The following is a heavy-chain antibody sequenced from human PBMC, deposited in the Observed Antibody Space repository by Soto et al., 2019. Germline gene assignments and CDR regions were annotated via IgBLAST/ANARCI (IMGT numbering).Heavy chain of an antibody. CDR2: IIPILGIA. D-gene: IGHD2-2*01. CDR3: VRDRYCSSTSCYARPYYGMDV. J-gene: IGHJ6*02. V-gene: IGHV1-69*04. Sequence: ASVKVSCKASGGTFSSYTISWVRQAPGQGLEWMGRIIPILGIANYAQKFQGRVTITADKSTSTAYMKLSSLRSEDTAVYYCVRDRYCSSTSCYARPYYGMDVWGQGTTVTVSS. CDR1: GGTFSSYT.